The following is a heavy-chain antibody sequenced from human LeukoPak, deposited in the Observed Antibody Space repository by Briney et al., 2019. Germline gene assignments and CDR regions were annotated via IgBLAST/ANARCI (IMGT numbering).Heavy chain of an antibody. CDR3: ARDCPFGPYFRYCSRGYYGMDV. J-gene: IGHJ6*04. Sequence: EASVKVSCKASGGTFSSYAISWVRQAPGQGLEWMGGSVPIFGTANYAQKFQGRGTITADESTSTAYMELSSLRSEDTAVYYCARDCPFGPYFRYCSRGYYGMDVWGKGTTVTVSS. CDR2: SVPIFGTA. V-gene: IGHV1-69*01. CDR1: GGTFSSYA. D-gene: IGHD2-2*01.